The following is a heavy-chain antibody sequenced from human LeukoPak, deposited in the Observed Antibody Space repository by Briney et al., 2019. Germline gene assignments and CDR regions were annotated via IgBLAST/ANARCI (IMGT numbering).Heavy chain of an antibody. V-gene: IGHV4-34*01. CDR2: INHSGST. CDR1: GGSFSGYY. D-gene: IGHD4-17*01. Sequence: ASETLSLTCAVYGGSFSGYYWSWIRQPPGKGLEWIGEINHSGSTNYNPSLKSRVTISVDTSKNQFSLKLSSVTAADTAVYYCARAPDYGDYVRWFDPWGQGTLVTVSS. CDR3: ARAPDYGDYVRWFDP. J-gene: IGHJ5*02.